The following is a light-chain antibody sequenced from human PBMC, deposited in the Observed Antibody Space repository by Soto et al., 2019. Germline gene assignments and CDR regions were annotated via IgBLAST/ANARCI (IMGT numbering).Light chain of an antibody. CDR1: SSNIGNNY. CDR3: GTWDSSLSAYV. V-gene: IGLV1-51*01. Sequence: QSVLTQPPSVSAAPGQKVTISCSGSSSNIGNNYVSWYQQLPGTAPKLLIYDNNKRPSGIPDRFSGSKSGTSATLGITGLQTGDEADYYCGTWDSSLSAYVFGTGTNVTV. CDR2: DNN. J-gene: IGLJ1*01.